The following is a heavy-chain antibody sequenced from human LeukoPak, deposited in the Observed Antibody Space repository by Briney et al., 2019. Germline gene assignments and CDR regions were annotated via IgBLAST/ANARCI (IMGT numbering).Heavy chain of an antibody. CDR2: ISAYNGNT. CDR3: ARDGGRGWYQDFEAFDI. Sequence: ASVKVSCKASGHTFTSYGISWVRQAPGQRLEWIGWISAYNGNTNYAQKLQGRVTMTTDTSTSTAYMELRSLRSDDTAVYYCARDGGRGWYQDFEAFDIWGQGTMVTVSS. CDR1: GHTFTSYG. V-gene: IGHV1-18*01. D-gene: IGHD6-19*01. J-gene: IGHJ3*02.